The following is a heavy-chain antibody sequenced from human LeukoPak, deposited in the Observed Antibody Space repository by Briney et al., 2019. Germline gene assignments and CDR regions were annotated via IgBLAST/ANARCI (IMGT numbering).Heavy chain of an antibody. CDR2: ISSSGSYI. Sequence: GGSLRLSCAASGFTFSSYSMNWVRQPPGKGLEWVSSISSSGSYIYYADSVKGRFSISRDSAKNSLYLQMDSLRAEDAAVYYCARGPQFCSGGSCYGYYFDYWGQGTLVTVSS. J-gene: IGHJ4*02. D-gene: IGHD2-15*01. CDR1: GFTFSSYS. V-gene: IGHV3-21*01. CDR3: ARGPQFCSGGSCYGYYFDY.